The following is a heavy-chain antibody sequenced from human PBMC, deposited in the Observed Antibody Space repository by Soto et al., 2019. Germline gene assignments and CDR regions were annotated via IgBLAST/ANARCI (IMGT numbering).Heavy chain of an antibody. CDR2: ITSNGEST. J-gene: IGHJ4*02. CDR1: GFTFSSYA. V-gene: IGHV3-64D*06. Sequence: EVQLVESGGGLVQPGGSLRLSCSGSGFTFSSYALHWVRQAPGKALEYVSTITSNGESTYYADSVKGRFTISGDTSKNTRYLRRSRRRAGDTGVYYCAKYFDDWGQGTLVTVSS. CDR3: AKYFDD.